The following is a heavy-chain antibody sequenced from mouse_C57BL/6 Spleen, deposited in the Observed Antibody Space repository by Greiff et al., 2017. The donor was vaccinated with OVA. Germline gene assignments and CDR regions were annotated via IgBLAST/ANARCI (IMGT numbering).Heavy chain of an antibody. CDR1: GYPFTDHY. J-gene: IGHJ3*01. V-gene: IGHV1-19*01. CDR3: AREDSSGSFAY. Sequence: SGPVLVKPGASVKTSCKASGYPFTDHYMNWVKQSPGKSPEWIGVIYPYNGGTSYHQKFKGKATLTVDKSSSTACMELSSLTSEDSAVYCGAREDSSGSFAYWGQGTLVTVSA. CDR2: IYPYNGGT. D-gene: IGHD3-2*02.